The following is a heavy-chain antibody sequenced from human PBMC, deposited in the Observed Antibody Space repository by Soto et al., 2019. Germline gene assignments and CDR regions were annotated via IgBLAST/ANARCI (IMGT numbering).Heavy chain of an antibody. J-gene: IGHJ4*02. CDR1: GYTFTSYG. CDR3: ARDLSDIVVVPAAALYFDY. CDR2: ISAYNGNT. V-gene: IGHV1-18*01. Sequence: GASVKVSCKASGYTFTSYGISGVRQATEQGLEWMGWISAYNGNTNYAQKLQGRVTMTTDTSTSTAYMELRSLRSDDTAVYYCARDLSDIVVVPAAALYFDYWGQGTLVTVSS. D-gene: IGHD2-2*01.